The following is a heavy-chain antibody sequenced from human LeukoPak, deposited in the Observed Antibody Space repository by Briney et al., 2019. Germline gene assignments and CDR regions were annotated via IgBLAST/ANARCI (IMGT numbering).Heavy chain of an antibody. J-gene: IGHJ4*02. CDR1: GYTFTSYD. Sequence: ASVKVSCKASGYTFTSYDINWVRQATGQGLEWMGWMNPNSGNTGYAQKFQGRVTITRNTSISTAYMELSRLRSDDTAVYYCARQWLVRGGYFDYWGQGTLVTVSS. CDR3: ARQWLVRGGYFDY. CDR2: MNPNSGNT. D-gene: IGHD6-19*01. V-gene: IGHV1-8*03.